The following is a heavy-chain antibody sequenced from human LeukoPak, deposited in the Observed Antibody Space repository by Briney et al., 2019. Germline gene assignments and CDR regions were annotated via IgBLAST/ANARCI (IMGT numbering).Heavy chain of an antibody. CDR2: IYHSGST. CDR1: GGPISSSNW. Sequence: TASETLSLTCAVSGGPISSSNWWSWVRQPPGKGLEWIGEIYHSGSTNYNPSLKSRVTISVDKSKNQFSLKLSSVTAADTAVYYCARTTYYDFWSGYYRGGRLDYWGQGTLVTVSS. D-gene: IGHD3-3*01. V-gene: IGHV4-4*02. CDR3: ARTTYYDFWSGYYRGGRLDY. J-gene: IGHJ4*02.